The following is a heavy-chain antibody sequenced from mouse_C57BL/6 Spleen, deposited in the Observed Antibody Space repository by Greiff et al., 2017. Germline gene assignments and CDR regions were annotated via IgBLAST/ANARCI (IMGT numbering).Heavy chain of an antibody. V-gene: IGHV5-6*01. D-gene: IGHD1-1*01. CDR1: GFTFSSYG. CDR2: ISSGGSYT. J-gene: IGHJ2*01. CDR3: ARHGITTVVEYYFDY. Sequence: EVQLVESGGDLVKPGGSLTLSCAASGFTFSSYGMSWVRQTPDKRLVWVATISSGGSYTYYPDSVKGRFTISRDNAKNTLYLQMSSLKSEDTAMYYCARHGITTVVEYYFDYWGQGTTLTVSS.